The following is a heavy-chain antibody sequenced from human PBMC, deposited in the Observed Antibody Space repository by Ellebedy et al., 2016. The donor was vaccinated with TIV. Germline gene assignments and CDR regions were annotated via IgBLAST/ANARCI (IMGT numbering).Heavy chain of an antibody. CDR2: IYISGST. V-gene: IGHV4-4*07. D-gene: IGHD6-13*01. Sequence: SETLSLXXTVSGGSISSYYWSWIRQPAGKGLEWIGRIYISGSTNYNPSLKSRVTISVDTSKNQFSLKLSSVTAADTAVYYCARGRIAAADHTHYYYYYGMDVWGQGTTVTVSS. J-gene: IGHJ6*02. CDR1: GGSISSYY. CDR3: ARGRIAAADHTHYYYYYGMDV.